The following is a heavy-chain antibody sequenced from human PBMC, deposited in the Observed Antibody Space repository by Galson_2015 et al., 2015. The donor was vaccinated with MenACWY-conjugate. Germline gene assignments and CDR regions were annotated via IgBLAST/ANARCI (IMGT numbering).Heavy chain of an antibody. J-gene: IGHJ4*02. CDR2: ISSDGTNQ. D-gene: IGHD4-17*01. CDR1: GFSLKHYG. CDR3: AKGDGHGDNAGLDS. Sequence: SLRLSCAGSGFSLKHYGMHWVRQAPGKGLEWVALISSDGTNQYYADSVKGRLNIAKDNSRNTLYLQKNSLTTEDTAVYYCAKGDGHGDNAGLDSWGPGTLVTVSS. V-gene: IGHV3-30*18.